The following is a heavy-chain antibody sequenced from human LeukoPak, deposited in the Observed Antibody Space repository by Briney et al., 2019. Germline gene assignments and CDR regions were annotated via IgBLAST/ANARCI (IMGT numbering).Heavy chain of an antibody. CDR3: ARDRKKNYYDSSGYYWFDP. V-gene: IGHV3-21*01. D-gene: IGHD3-22*01. J-gene: IGHJ5*02. CDR1: GFTFSSYS. Sequence: GGSLRLSCAASGFTFSSYSMNRVRQAPGKGLEWVSSISSSSSYIYYADSVKGRFTISRDNAKNSLYLQMNSLKAEDTAVYYCARDRKKNYYDSSGYYWFDPWGQGTLVTVSS. CDR2: ISSSSSYI.